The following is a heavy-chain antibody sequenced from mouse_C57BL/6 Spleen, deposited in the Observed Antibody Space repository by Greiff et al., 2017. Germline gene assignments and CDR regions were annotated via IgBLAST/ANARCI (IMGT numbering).Heavy chain of an antibody. J-gene: IGHJ3*01. V-gene: IGHV2-2*01. CDR2: IWSGGST. D-gene: IGHD1-1*01. Sequence: VQLVESGPGLVQPSQSLSITCTVSGFSLTSYGVHWVRQSPGKGLEWLGVIWSGGSTDYNAAFISRLSISKDNSTSQVFFKMNSLQADDTAIYYCARPPYYGSSYFAYWGQGTLVTVSA. CDR1: GFSLTSYG. CDR3: ARPPYYGSSYFAY.